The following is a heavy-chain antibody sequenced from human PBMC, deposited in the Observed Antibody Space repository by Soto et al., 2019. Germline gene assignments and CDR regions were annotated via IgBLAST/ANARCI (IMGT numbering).Heavy chain of an antibody. CDR3: ASFDYGDNRVPFDI. J-gene: IGHJ3*02. CDR1: GFTFSSYS. CDR2: ISSSSSYI. Sequence: EVLLVESGGGLVKPGGCLRLSCAASGFTFSSYSMNWVRQAPGKGVEWVSSISSSSSYIYYADSVKGRFTISRDNAKYSLYLQMNSLRAEDTAVYYCASFDYGDNRVPFDIWGQGTMVTVSS. V-gene: IGHV3-21*01. D-gene: IGHD4-17*01.